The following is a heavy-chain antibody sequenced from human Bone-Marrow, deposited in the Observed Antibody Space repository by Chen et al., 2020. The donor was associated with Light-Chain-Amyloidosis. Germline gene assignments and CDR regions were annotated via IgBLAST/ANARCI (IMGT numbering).Heavy chain of an antibody. Sequence: DVQLLESGGGLVQPGGSLRLSCAASGFTFRNYAMHWVRQAPGKGLEWVSGISWNSGVKGYVDSVRGRFTISRDGVKNSLYLQMNSLRPEDTALYYCAKDKGGSMGFGMDVWGQGTTVIVSS. V-gene: IGHV3-9*01. CDR2: ISWNSGVK. D-gene: IGHD3-10*01. J-gene: IGHJ6*02. CDR3: AKDKGGSMGFGMDV. CDR1: GFTFRNYA.